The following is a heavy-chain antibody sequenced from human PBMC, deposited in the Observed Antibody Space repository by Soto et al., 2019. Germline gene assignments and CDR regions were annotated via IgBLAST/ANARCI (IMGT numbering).Heavy chain of an antibody. CDR2: ISSSSSYI. Sequence: PGGSLRLSCAASGFTFSSYSMNWVRQDPGKELEEVASISSSSSYIYYADSVKGRFTISRDNSKNSLYLQMNSMRAEDTDVYYCARDGGVNTAMVTRFDYWGQGTLVTVSS. CDR3: ARDGGVNTAMVTRFDY. J-gene: IGHJ4*02. D-gene: IGHD5-18*01. V-gene: IGHV3-21*01. CDR1: GFTFSSYS.